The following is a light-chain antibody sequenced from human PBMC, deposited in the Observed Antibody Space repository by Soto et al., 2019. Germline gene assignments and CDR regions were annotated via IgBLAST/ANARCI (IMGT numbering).Light chain of an antibody. V-gene: IGKV3-20*01. CDR3: QQYGSSPEIT. CDR1: QRVGIN. J-gene: IGKJ4*01. CDR2: GAS. Sequence: EIVMTQSPATLSVSPGETATLSCRASQRVGINLAWYQQKPGQAPRLLIYGASSRATGIPDRFSGSGSGTDFTLTISRLEPEDFAVYYCQQYGSSPEITFGGGTKVDIK.